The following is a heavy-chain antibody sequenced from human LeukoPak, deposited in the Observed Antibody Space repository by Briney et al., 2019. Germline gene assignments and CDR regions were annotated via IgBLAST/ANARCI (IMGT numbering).Heavy chain of an antibody. Sequence: ASVKVSCKASGYTFTGYYMHWVRQAPGQGLEWMGWINPNSGGTNYAQKFQGRVTMTRDTSTSTVYMELSSLRSEDTAVYYCARDAAVDSSGYSWGQGTLVTVSS. J-gene: IGHJ5*02. CDR2: INPNSGGT. CDR1: GYTFTGYY. D-gene: IGHD3-22*01. V-gene: IGHV1-2*02. CDR3: ARDAAVDSSGYS.